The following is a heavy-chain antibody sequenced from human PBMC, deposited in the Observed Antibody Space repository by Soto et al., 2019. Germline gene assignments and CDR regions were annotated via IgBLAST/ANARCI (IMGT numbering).Heavy chain of an antibody. CDR1: GFTFSNAW. V-gene: IGHV3-15*07. CDR3: TTGSGYSSSSPFDY. D-gene: IGHD6-6*01. Sequence: EVQLVESGGGLVKPGGSLRLSCAASGFTFSNAWMNWVRQAPGKGLEWVGRIKSKTDGGTTDYAAPVKGRFTISRDESKNTLYLQMNRLKAVDTAVHYCTTGSGYSSSSPFDYWGQGTLVTVSS. CDR2: IKSKTDGGTT. J-gene: IGHJ4*02.